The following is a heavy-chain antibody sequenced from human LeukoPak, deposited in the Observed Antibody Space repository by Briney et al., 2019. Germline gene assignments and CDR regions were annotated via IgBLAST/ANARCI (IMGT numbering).Heavy chain of an antibody. D-gene: IGHD6-6*01. J-gene: IGHJ1*01. CDR2: ISSSSSYI. V-gene: IGHV3-21*01. Sequence: GGSLRLSCAASGFTFSSYSMNWVRQAPGKGLEWVSSISSSSSYIYYADSVKGRFTISRDNSKNTLYLQMNSLRAEDTAVYYCARDSLSIAARQNFQHWGQGTLVTVSS. CDR1: GFTFSSYS. CDR3: ARDSLSIAARQNFQH.